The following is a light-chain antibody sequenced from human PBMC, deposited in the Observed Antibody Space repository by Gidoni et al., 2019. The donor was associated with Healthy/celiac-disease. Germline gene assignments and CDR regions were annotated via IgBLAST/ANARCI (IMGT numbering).Light chain of an antibody. CDR1: QSISSY. V-gene: IGKV1-39*01. Sequence: DIQMTQSPSSLSASVGDRVTITCRASQSISSYLNWYQQKPGKAPKLLIYAASSLQSGVPSRCSGSGSGTDFTLTISSLQPEDFATYYCQQRYSTPRSFGQXTKLEIK. J-gene: IGKJ2*04. CDR3: QQRYSTPRS. CDR2: AAS.